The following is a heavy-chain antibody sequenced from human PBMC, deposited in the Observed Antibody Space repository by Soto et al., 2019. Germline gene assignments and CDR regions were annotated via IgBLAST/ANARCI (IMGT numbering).Heavy chain of an antibody. J-gene: IGHJ6*02. CDR2: INPNSGDT. V-gene: IGHV1-2*04. Sequence: QVQLVQSGAEVKKPGASVKVSCKASGYTFTGYYMHWVRQAPGQGLEWKGWINPNSGDTNYAQKFQGWVTMTRDTSISTAYMELSRLRSDDTAVYYCATALGYCSGGSCNYYYYGMDVWGQGTTVTVSS. D-gene: IGHD2-15*01. CDR3: ATALGYCSGGSCNYYYYGMDV. CDR1: GYTFTGYY.